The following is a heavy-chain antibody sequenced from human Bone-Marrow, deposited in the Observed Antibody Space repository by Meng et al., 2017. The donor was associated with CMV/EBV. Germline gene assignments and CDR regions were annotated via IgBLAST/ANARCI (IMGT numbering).Heavy chain of an antibody. Sequence: LSLTCAVYGGAFSGYYWSWIRQPPGKGLEWIGEINHSGSTNYNPSLKSRVTISVDTSKNQFSLKLSSVTAADTAVYYCASLSGAYFDYWGQGALVTVSS. J-gene: IGHJ4*02. CDR2: INHSGST. CDR1: GGAFSGYY. D-gene: IGHD4-17*01. CDR3: ASLSGAYFDY. V-gene: IGHV4-34*01.